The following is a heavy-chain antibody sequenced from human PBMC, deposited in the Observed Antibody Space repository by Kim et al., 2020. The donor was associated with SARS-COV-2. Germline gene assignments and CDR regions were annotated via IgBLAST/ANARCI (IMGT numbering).Heavy chain of an antibody. CDR3: AADVPSPKYQGYFDY. J-gene: IGHJ4*02. Sequence: SVKVSCKASGFTFTSSAVQWVRQARGQRLEWIGWIVVGSGNTNYAQKFQERVTITRDMSTSTAYMELSSLRSEDTAVYYCAADVPSPKYQGYFDYWGQGTLVTVSS. CDR1: GFTFTSSA. CDR2: IVVGSGNT. V-gene: IGHV1-58*01. D-gene: IGHD2-2*01.